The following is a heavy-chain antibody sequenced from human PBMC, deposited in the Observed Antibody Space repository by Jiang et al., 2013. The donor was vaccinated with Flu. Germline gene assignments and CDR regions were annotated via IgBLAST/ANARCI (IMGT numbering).Heavy chain of an antibody. CDR2: IFYSGST. D-gene: IGHD6-13*01. V-gene: IGHV4-30-4*01. J-gene: IGHJ4*02. CDR1: GGSISSGDYY. Sequence: GPGLVKPSQTLSLTCTVSGGSISSGDYYWSWIRQPPGKGLEWIGSIFYSGSTYYNPSLKSRVTMSVDTSKNQFSLKLSFVTAADTAVYFCARDPAAGHFDYWGQGALVTASS. CDR3: ARDPAAGHFDY.